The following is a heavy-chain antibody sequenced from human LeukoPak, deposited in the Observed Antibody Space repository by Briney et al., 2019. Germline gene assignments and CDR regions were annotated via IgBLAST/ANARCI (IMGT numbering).Heavy chain of an antibody. D-gene: IGHD5-12*01. J-gene: IGHJ3*02. CDR2: INSDGSRT. CDR1: KFSFSSYW. Sequence: GGSLRLSCAASKFSFSSYWMHWVRQAPGKGLVWVSRINSDGSRTNYADSVKGRFTISRDNAKNTLYLQMNSLRAEDMAVYYCAREFSGYAFDIWGQGTMVTVSS. V-gene: IGHV3-74*01. CDR3: AREFSGYAFDI.